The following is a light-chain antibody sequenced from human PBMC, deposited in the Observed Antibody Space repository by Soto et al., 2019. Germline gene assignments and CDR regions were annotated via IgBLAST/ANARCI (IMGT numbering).Light chain of an antibody. Sequence: QAMVTQPPSASGTPGQRVTISCSGSSSNIGSNTVNWYQQVPGTAPKLVMYNNNQWPSGVPDRFSGSKSGTSASLAISGLQSEDEADYYCATWDDSLNGLVFGGGTKLTVL. CDR1: SSNIGSNT. CDR3: ATWDDSLNGLV. J-gene: IGLJ3*02. CDR2: NNN. V-gene: IGLV1-44*01.